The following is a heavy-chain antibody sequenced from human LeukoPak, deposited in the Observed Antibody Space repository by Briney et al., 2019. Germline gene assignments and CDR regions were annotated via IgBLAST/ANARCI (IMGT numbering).Heavy chain of an antibody. CDR2: IYHSGST. CDR3: ARTYYGSGTYYNDGMDV. V-gene: IGHV4-4*02. J-gene: IGHJ6*02. D-gene: IGHD3-10*01. Sequence: SWVRQPPGKGLEWIGEIYHSGSTNYNPSLNGRVTISVDRFKNQFSLRINSVTAADTAVYYCARTYYGSGTYYNDGMDVWGQGTTVTVSS.